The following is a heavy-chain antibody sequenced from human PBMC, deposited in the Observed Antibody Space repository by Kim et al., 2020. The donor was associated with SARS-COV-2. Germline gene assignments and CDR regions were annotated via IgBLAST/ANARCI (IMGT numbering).Heavy chain of an antibody. CDR3: AKDLRCSGGSCYPMGYYYYGMDV. CDR2: ISGSGGST. CDR1: GFTFSSYA. J-gene: IGHJ6*02. V-gene: IGHV3-23*01. Sequence: GGSLRLSCAASGFTFSSYAMSWVRQAPGKGLEWVSAISGSGGSTYYADSVKGRFTISRDNSKNTLYLQMNSLRAEDTAVYYCAKDLRCSGGSCYPMGYYYYGMDVWGQGTTVTVSS. D-gene: IGHD2-15*01.